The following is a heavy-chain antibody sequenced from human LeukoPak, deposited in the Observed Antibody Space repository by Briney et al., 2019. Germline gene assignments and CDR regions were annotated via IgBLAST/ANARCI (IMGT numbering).Heavy chain of an antibody. CDR3: AKDQRGGDYLGRDPFDI. Sequence: PGGSLTLSCAASGFTFNNYAMSWVRQAPGKGLEWVGFILYKVDEKYYADSVKGRFTISRDNCKNTLYLQMNSLRAEDTAVYYCAKDQRGGDYLGRDPFDIWGQGTMVTVSS. CDR1: GFTFNNYA. J-gene: IGHJ3*02. D-gene: IGHD4-17*01. V-gene: IGHV3-30*02. CDR2: ILYKVDEK.